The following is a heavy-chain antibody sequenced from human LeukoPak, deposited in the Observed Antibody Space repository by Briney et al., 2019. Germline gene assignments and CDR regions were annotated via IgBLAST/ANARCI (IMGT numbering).Heavy chain of an antibody. CDR3: ARWLGNGFDI. Sequence: SVTLSLTCVVSGYPVSSNSYWAWIRQSPGKGLEWIGSIHHGGNTYYNPSLMSRVSMSLDTSKNQCSLNLNSVTAADTAVFYCARWLGNGFDIWGQGTMVTVSS. J-gene: IGHJ3*02. CDR2: IHHGGNT. CDR1: GYPVSSNSY. V-gene: IGHV4-38-2*01. D-gene: IGHD6-19*01.